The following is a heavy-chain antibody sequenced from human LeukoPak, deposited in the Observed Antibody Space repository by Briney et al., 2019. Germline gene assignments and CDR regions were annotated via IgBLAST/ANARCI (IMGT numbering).Heavy chain of an antibody. CDR2: ISSSGSTI. V-gene: IGHV3-11*01. Sequence: GGSLRLSCAASGFTFSDYYMSWIRQAPGKGLEWVSYISSSGSTIYYADSVKGRFTISRDNAKNSLYLQMNSLRAEDTAVYYCAKYKQQLVRTNYFDYWGQGTLVTVSS. CDR3: AKYKQQLVRTNYFDY. D-gene: IGHD6-13*01. J-gene: IGHJ4*02. CDR1: GFTFSDYY.